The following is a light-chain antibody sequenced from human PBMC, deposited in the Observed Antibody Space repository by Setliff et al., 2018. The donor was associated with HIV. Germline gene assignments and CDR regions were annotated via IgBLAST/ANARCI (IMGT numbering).Light chain of an antibody. V-gene: IGLV2-14*03. CDR3: SSYSINTLYV. J-gene: IGLJ1*01. Sequence: QSVLTQPASVSGSPGQSITISCTGTSSDIGSSNFVSWYQQHPGKAPKVMIYNVDKRPSGVSNRFSGSKSGNTASLTISGLQTEDEADYYCSSYSINTLYVFATGNKV. CDR1: SSDIGSSNF. CDR2: NVD.